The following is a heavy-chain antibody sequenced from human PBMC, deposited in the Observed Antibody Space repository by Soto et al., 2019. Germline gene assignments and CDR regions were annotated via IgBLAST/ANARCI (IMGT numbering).Heavy chain of an antibody. D-gene: IGHD6-19*01. J-gene: IGHJ6*02. CDR2: IWYDGSNK. CDR1: GFTFSSYG. V-gene: IGHV3-33*01. CDR3: ARDHRYSSGWYYYYGMDV. Sequence: GGSLRLSCAASGFTFSSYGMHWVRQAPGKGLEWVAVIWYDGSNKYYADSVKGRFTISRDNSKNTLYLQMNSLRAEDTAVYYCARDHRYSSGWYYYYGMDVWGQGTTVTVSS.